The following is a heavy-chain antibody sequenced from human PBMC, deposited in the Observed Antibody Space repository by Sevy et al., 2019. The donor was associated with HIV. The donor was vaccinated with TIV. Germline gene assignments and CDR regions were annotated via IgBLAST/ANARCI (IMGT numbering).Heavy chain of an antibody. Sequence: GGSLRLSCAASDFTFSSYSMNWVRQAPGKGLEWVSSITRSSSYIYYADSVKGRFTISRDNAKNSLYLQMNSLRAEDTAVYYCARDGHGYVGIDYWGQGTLVTVS. J-gene: IGHJ4*02. D-gene: IGHD6-13*01. CDR1: DFTFSSYS. CDR2: ITRSSSYI. V-gene: IGHV3-21*01. CDR3: ARDGHGYVGIDY.